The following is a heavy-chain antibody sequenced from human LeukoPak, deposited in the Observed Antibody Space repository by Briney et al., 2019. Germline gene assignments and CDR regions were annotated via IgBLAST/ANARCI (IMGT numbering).Heavy chain of an antibody. Sequence: ASVKVSCKASGYTFTSCDINWVRQATGQGLEWMGWMNPNSCNTGYGQSFQGRITMTRDISIGTAYMELSNLTSEDTAIYSCTRGSSGRRDNWGQGTLVTVSA. CDR2: MNPNSCNT. V-gene: IGHV1-8*01. J-gene: IGHJ4*02. CDR3: TRGSSGRRDN. D-gene: IGHD6-19*01. CDR1: GYTFTSCD.